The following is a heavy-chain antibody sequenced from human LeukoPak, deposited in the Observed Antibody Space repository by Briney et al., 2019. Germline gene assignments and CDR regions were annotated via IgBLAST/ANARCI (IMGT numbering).Heavy chain of an antibody. D-gene: IGHD2-2*01. V-gene: IGHV1-69*04. J-gene: IGHJ1*01. CDR3: ASRVVVPAAPSAEYFQH. Sequence: GASVKVSCKASGYTFTSYGISWARQAPGQGLEWMGRIIPILGIANYAQKFQGRVTITADKSTSTAYMELSSLRSEDTAVYYCASRVVVPAAPSAEYFQHWGQGTLVTVSS. CDR1: GYTFTSYG. CDR2: IIPILGIA.